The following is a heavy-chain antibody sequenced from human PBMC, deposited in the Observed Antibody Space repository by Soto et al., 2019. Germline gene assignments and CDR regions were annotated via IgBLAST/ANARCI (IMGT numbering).Heavy chain of an antibody. V-gene: IGHV1-69*13. J-gene: IGHJ4*02. CDR1: GGTFSSYA. D-gene: IGHD3-9*01. CDR2: IIPIFGTA. Sequence: SVKVSCKASGGTFSSYAISWVRQAPGQVLEWMGGIIPIFGTANYAQKFQGRVTITADEYTSTAYMELSSLRSEDTAVYYCAVNPRLRYFDWLGYYWGQGTLVTVSS. CDR3: AVNPRLRYFDWLGYY.